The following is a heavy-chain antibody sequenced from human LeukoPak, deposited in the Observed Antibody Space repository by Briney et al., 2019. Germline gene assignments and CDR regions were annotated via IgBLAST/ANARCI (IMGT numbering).Heavy chain of an antibody. D-gene: IGHD3-22*01. J-gene: IGHJ6*03. Sequence: GGSLRLACAASGFTFSRYSMNWVRQAPGKGLEWVASISSTSTFIYSADSVKCRFTISRGTAKNSLFLQMNSLRAEDTAIYYCARDYFDSSDYPQTYYYYYMDVWGKGTTVTVSS. CDR1: GFTFSRYS. CDR2: ISSTSTFI. V-gene: IGHV3-21*01. CDR3: ARDYFDSSDYPQTYYYYYMDV.